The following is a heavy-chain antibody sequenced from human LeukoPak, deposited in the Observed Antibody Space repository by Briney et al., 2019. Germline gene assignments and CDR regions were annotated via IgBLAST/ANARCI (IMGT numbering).Heavy chain of an antibody. CDR1: GGSFSGYY. J-gene: IGHJ6*03. CDR2: INHSGST. CDR3: ATRAPLNYYYYYMDV. V-gene: IGHV4-34*01. Sequence: SETLSLTCAVYGGSFSGYYWSWIRQPPGKGLEWIGEINHSGSTNYNPSLKSRVTISVDTSKNQFSLKLSSVTAADTAVYYCATRAPLNYYYYYMDVWGKGTTVTVSS.